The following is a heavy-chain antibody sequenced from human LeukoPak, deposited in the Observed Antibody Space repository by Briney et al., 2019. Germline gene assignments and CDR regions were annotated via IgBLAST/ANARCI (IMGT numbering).Heavy chain of an antibody. V-gene: IGHV4-61*02. CDR3: ASDRGSYFDY. Sequence: SQTLSLTCSVSGGSISSGSYYWSWIRQPAGMGLEWIGRIYTSGSTNYNPSLKSRVTISVDTSKNQFSLMLSSVTAADTAVYYCASDRGSYFDYWGQGTLVTVFS. CDR2: IYTSGST. J-gene: IGHJ4*02. D-gene: IGHD1-26*01. CDR1: GGSISSGSYY.